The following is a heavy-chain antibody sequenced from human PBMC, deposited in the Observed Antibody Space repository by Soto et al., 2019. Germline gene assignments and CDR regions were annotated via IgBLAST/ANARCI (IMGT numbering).Heavy chain of an antibody. Sequence: PSETLSLTCTVSGGSISSGDYYWSWIRQPPGKGLEWIGYIYYSGSTYYNPSLKSRVTISVDTSKNQFSLKLSSVTAADTAVYYCAREGGVVIPYYYYGMDVWGQGTAVT. D-gene: IGHD3-3*01. CDR2: IYYSGST. CDR3: AREGGVVIPYYYYGMDV. J-gene: IGHJ6*02. CDR1: GGSISSGDYY. V-gene: IGHV4-30-4*01.